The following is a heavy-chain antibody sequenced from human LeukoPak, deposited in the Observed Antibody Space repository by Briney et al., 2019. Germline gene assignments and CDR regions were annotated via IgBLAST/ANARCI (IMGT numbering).Heavy chain of an antibody. V-gene: IGHV4-4*09. CDR1: GGSISSYY. CDR2: IYTTGST. Sequence: SETLSLTCTGTGGSISSYYWSWIRQPRGKGLEWIGYIYTTGSTNYNPSLSGRVTISVDTSMNQFSLKLTSVTAADTAVYYCGTSGWEQLLLQWGQGTLVTVSS. J-gene: IGHJ4*02. D-gene: IGHD1-26*01. CDR3: GTSGWEQLLLQ.